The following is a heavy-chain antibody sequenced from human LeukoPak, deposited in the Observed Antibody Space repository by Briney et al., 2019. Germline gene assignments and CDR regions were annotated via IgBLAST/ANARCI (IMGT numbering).Heavy chain of an antibody. Sequence: GDSLKISCEGSGYSFTTSWIGWVRQMPGKGLEWMGIIYPADSDTKYSPSSQGQVTISADKSISTAYLQWSSLKASDTAMYYCARANGGRFDYWGQGTLVTVS. V-gene: IGHV5-51*01. CDR1: GYSFTTSW. CDR2: IYPADSDT. D-gene: IGHD4-23*01. J-gene: IGHJ4*02. CDR3: ARANGGRFDY.